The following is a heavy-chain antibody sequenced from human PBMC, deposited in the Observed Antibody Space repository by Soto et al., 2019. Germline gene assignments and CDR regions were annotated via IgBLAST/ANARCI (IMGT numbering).Heavy chain of an antibody. J-gene: IGHJ4*02. Sequence: QLQLQESGPGLVKPSETLSLTCTVSGGSISSSSYYWGWIRQPPGKGLEWIGSIYYSGRTYYNPSLKSRVTISVDTSKNQFSLKLSSVTAADTAVYYCASSTVTVSFFFDYWGQGTLVTVSS. CDR2: IYYSGRT. V-gene: IGHV4-39*01. CDR3: ASSTVTVSFFFDY. D-gene: IGHD4-17*01. CDR1: GGSISSSSYY.